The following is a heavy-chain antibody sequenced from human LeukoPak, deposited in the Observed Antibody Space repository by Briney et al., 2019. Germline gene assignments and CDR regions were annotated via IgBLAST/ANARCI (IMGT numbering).Heavy chain of an antibody. D-gene: IGHD6-19*01. CDR1: GFTFSSYA. V-gene: IGHV3-23*01. CDR2: ISGSGGST. CDR3: ARANSVAVGYSFAY. Sequence: QPGGSLRLSCAASGFTFSSYAMSWVRQAPGKGLEWVSAISGSGGSTYYADSVKGRFTISRDNSKNALYLRMNSLRGEDTAVYYCARANSVAVGYSFAYWGQGTLVTVSS. J-gene: IGHJ4*02.